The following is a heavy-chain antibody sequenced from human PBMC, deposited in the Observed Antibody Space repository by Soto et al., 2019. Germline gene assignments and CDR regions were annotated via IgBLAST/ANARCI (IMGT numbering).Heavy chain of an antibody. J-gene: IGHJ4*02. Sequence: VESGGALVHPGGSLRLSCVTSGFNFSNYDMNWVRQAPGRGMEWIAFITATGFTTFYADSVRPRFTISRDNAQESVFLQMDSLTVEHTGIYYCARGGVYWGRGTPVTVSS. CDR3: ARGGVY. D-gene: IGHD2-8*01. CDR2: ITATGFTT. V-gene: IGHV3-48*03. CDR1: GFNFSNYD.